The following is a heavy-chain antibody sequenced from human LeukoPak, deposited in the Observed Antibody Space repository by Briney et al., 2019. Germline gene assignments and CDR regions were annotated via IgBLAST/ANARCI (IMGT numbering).Heavy chain of an antibody. Sequence: SETLSLTCAVYGGSFSGYYWSWIRQPPGKGLEWIGEINHSGSTNYNPSLKSRVTISVDTSKNQFSLKLSSVSAADTAVYYCARARKYYYDSSGYFDYWGQGTLVTVSS. CDR1: GGSFSGYY. J-gene: IGHJ4*02. CDR2: INHSGST. D-gene: IGHD3-22*01. CDR3: ARARKYYYDSSGYFDY. V-gene: IGHV4-34*01.